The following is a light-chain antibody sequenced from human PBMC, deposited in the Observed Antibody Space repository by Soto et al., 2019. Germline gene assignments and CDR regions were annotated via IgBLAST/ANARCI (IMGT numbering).Light chain of an antibody. V-gene: IGKV1-5*01. CDR3: QQYNSYPLT. CDR2: DAS. CDR1: QSISSW. J-gene: IGKJ4*01. Sequence: DIQMTQSPSTLSASVGDRVSITCRASQSISSWLAWYQQKPGKAPKFLIYDASSLQSGVPSRFRGRGSDTEFTLTISSLQPDDFATYYCQQYNSYPLTFGGGTKVEIK.